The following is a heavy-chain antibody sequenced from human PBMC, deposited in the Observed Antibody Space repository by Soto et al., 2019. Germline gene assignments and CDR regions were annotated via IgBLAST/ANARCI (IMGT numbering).Heavy chain of an antibody. J-gene: IGHJ4*02. Sequence: QVQLQESGPGLVKPSETLSLTCNVSGGSISRFYWSWIRQPPGKGPKWIGSIYYSGSSNYNPSLKSRASISADTPKHKSPLKVSSVTATDPHIYTCASLLWSGELHPVDSWCQGTLVTVSS. CDR2: IYYSGSS. V-gene: IGHV4-59*08. D-gene: IGHD3-10*01. CDR1: GGSISRFY. CDR3: ASLLWSGELHPVDS.